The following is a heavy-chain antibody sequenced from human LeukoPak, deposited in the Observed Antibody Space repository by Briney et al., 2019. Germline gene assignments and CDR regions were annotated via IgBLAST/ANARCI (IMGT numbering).Heavy chain of an antibody. Sequence: GGSLRLSCTVSGFTFTIYATHWVRQAPGKGLEWVAVTDGSNTFYADSVKGRFNLSSDKSKNTFYLQMNNLRVEDTAVYYCAKDLIAGAPDYFDSWGQGTLVTVSS. CDR2: TDGSNT. CDR1: GFTFTIYA. J-gene: IGHJ4*02. D-gene: IGHD1-14*01. CDR3: AKDLIAGAPDYFDS. V-gene: IGHV3-30*18.